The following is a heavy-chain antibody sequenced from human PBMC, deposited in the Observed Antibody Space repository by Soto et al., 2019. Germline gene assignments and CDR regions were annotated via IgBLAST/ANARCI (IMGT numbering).Heavy chain of an antibody. D-gene: IGHD3-22*01. CDR1: GFTFSSYA. J-gene: IGHJ4*02. Sequence: HLGGSLRLSCAASGFTFSSYAMSWVRQAPGKGLEWVSAISGSGGSTYYADSVKGRFTISRDNSKNTLYLQMNSLRAEDTAVYYCAFPPYYYDSSGYSMEDYFDYWGQGTLVTVSS. CDR3: AFPPYYYDSSGYSMEDYFDY. CDR2: ISGSGGST. V-gene: IGHV3-23*01.